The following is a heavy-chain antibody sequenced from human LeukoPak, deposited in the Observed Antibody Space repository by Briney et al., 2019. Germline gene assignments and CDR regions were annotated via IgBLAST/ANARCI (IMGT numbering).Heavy chain of an antibody. CDR1: GGSFSGYY. D-gene: IGHD3-22*01. V-gene: IGHV4-34*01. Sequence: SETLSLTCAVYGGSFSGYYWSWIRQPPGKGLEWIGEINHSGSTNYNPSLKSRVTISVDTSKNQFSLKLSSVAAADTAVYYCARGGEYYYDSSGYLHWGQGTLVTVSS. CDR2: INHSGST. J-gene: IGHJ4*02. CDR3: ARGGEYYYDSSGYLH.